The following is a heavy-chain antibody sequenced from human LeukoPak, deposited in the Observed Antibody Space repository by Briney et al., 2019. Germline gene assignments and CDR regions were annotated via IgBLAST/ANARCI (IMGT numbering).Heavy chain of an antibody. Sequence: GGSLRLSCAASGLTFSSYGMHWVRQAPGKGLEWVAVISYGGSNEKSADSVMGRFTISRDNSNNTLYLQMNSLRAEDTSVYYSAKDLPCSGTICYYPLFDYWGQGALVTVSS. CDR2: ISYGGSNE. CDR1: GLTFSSYG. CDR3: AKDLPCSGTICYYPLFDY. J-gene: IGHJ4*02. V-gene: IGHV3-30*18. D-gene: IGHD2-2*01.